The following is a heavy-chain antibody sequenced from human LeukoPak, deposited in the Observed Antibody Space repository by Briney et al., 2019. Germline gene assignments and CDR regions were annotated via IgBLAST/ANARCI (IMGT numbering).Heavy chain of an antibody. CDR3: TTRAVY. CDR1: GFIVSETY. V-gene: IGHV3-53*01. CDR2: IYTGGST. Sequence: GGSLRLSCAASGFIVSETYMSWVRQAPGKGLEWVSVIYTGGSTYYADSVKGRFTISRDNSQNTVYLQMNSLRAEDSALYYCTTRAVYWGQGTLVIVSS. J-gene: IGHJ4*02. D-gene: IGHD5-24*01.